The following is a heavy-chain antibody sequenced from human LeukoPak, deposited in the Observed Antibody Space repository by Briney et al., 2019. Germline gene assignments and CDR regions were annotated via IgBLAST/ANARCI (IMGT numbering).Heavy chain of an antibody. Sequence: GGSLRLSCAASGFTFSDYYMSWIRQAPGKGLEWVSYISSSGSTIYYADSVKGRFTIPRDNAKNSLYLQMNSLRAEDTAVYYCARMGLDYGDYVEDWFDPWGQGTLVTVSS. J-gene: IGHJ5*02. CDR3: ARMGLDYGDYVEDWFDP. CDR2: ISSSGSTI. V-gene: IGHV3-11*01. CDR1: GFTFSDYY. D-gene: IGHD4-17*01.